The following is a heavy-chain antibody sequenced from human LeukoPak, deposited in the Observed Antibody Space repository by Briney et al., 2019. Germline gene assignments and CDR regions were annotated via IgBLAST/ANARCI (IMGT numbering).Heavy chain of an antibody. CDR3: GKDLQGYYRVCDY. J-gene: IGHJ4*02. V-gene: IGHV3-23*01. D-gene: IGHD1-26*01. CDR2: ISGSGGNT. Sequence: PGGSLRLSCAASGLTFSSYAMSWVRQAPGKGLEWVSAISGSGGNTFYADSVKGRFTISRDNSKNTLYLQMNGLRADDTAVYYCGKDLQGYYRVCDYWGQGTLVTVSS. CDR1: GLTFSSYA.